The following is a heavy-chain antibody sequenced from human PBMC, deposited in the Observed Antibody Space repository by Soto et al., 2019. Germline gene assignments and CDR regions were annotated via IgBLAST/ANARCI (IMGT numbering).Heavy chain of an antibody. Sequence: PSETLSLTCTVSGGSINNYYCSWIRQPAGKGLEWIGRIYPSGNTNYNPSLKSRVIMSVDTSKDQFSLKLNSVTAADTAVYYCARGSLTMDVWGQGTTVTV. CDR2: IYPSGNT. D-gene: IGHD3-10*01. CDR3: ARGSLTMDV. CDR1: GGSINNYY. V-gene: IGHV4-4*07. J-gene: IGHJ6*02.